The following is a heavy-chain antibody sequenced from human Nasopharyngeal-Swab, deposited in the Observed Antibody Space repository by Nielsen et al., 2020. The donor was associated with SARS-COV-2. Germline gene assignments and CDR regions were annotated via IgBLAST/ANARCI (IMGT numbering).Heavy chain of an antibody. Sequence: ASVKVSCKAYGYSFTSYHMYWVRQAPGQGLEWMGIINPSGGSATYAQRFQGKVTMTRDTSTSTVFMELSSLKSEDTAVYYCARDRYGSGSFLGYWGQGTLVTVSS. J-gene: IGHJ4*02. V-gene: IGHV1-46*01. CDR3: ARDRYGSGSFLGY. D-gene: IGHD3-10*01. CDR1: GYSFTSYH. CDR2: INPSGGSA.